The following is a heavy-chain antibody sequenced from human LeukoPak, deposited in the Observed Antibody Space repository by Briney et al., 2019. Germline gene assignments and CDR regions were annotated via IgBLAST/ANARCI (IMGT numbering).Heavy chain of an antibody. J-gene: IGHJ4*02. D-gene: IGHD3-22*01. CDR3: ARQNYDSSGYYLQYYFDY. Sequence: GLSLQISSQGSGYGFTTYWIGWARLMPGKGLEWMGIIYPGDSYVKYSPAFQGQVTISADKSISAAYLQWSSLKASDTAMYYCARQNYDSSGYYLQYYFDYWGQGTPVTVSS. CDR2: IYPGDSYV. V-gene: IGHV5-51*01. CDR1: GYGFTTYW.